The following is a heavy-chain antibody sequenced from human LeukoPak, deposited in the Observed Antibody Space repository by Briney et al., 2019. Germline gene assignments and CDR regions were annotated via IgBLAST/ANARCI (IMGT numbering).Heavy chain of an antibody. Sequence: GKGLEWVSSISSTSSYVYYADSVKGRFTISRDNAKNSLYLQMNSLRAEDTAVYYCARDPYCTNGVCYLFDYWGQGTLVTVSS. V-gene: IGHV3-21*01. J-gene: IGHJ4*02. CDR2: ISSTSSYV. CDR3: ARDPYCTNGVCYLFDY. D-gene: IGHD2-8*01.